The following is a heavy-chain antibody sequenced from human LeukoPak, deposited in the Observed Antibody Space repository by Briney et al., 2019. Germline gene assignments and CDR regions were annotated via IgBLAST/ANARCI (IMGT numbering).Heavy chain of an antibody. V-gene: IGHV3-48*01. CDR1: GFTFSSYS. D-gene: IGHD4-17*01. CDR2: ISSDSSTT. Sequence: GGSLRLSCVASGFTFSSYSMNWVRQAPGKGLEWVSYISSDSSTTYYADSVKGRFTISRDNSKNMLYLQMNSLRAEDTAVYYCASQPFYGDFGAFDIWGQGTMVTVSS. J-gene: IGHJ3*02. CDR3: ASQPFYGDFGAFDI.